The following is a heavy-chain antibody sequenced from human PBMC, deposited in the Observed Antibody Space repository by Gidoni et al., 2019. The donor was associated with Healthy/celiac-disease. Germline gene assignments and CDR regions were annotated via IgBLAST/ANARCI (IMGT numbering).Heavy chain of an antibody. Sequence: EVQLVESGGGVVQPGGSLRLSCAASGFTFDDYAMHWVRQAPGKGLEWVSLISGDGGSTYYADSVKGRFTISRDNSKNSLYLQVNSLRTEDTALYYCAKAGGQWLWSNWFDPWGQGTLVTVSS. J-gene: IGHJ5*02. CDR3: AKAGGQWLWSNWFDP. V-gene: IGHV3-43*02. D-gene: IGHD6-19*01. CDR2: ISGDGGST. CDR1: GFTFDDYA.